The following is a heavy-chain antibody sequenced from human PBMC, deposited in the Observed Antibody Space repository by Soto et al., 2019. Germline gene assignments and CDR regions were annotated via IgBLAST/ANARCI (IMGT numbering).Heavy chain of an antibody. D-gene: IGHD2-15*01. V-gene: IGHV1-69*13. J-gene: IGHJ4*02. Sequence: ASVKVSCKASGGTFNSNAISWVRQAPGQGLEWMGGIIPIFGTADYAQKLQDRVTITADESTRTAYMELTSLRSEDTAIYYCARLGYCRGGTCSGEDYWGQGTLVTVSS. CDR1: GGTFNSNA. CDR3: ARLGYCRGGTCSGEDY. CDR2: IIPIFGTA.